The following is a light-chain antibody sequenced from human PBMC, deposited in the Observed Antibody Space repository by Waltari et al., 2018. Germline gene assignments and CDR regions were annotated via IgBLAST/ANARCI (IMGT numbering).Light chain of an antibody. V-gene: IGKV3-11*01. Sequence: EIVLTQSPATLSLSPGERATLSCRASQPVRSFLAWSQQKPGQAPRLLIFDASSRAPGIPAKFRGSVSGTDFTRTVSNLEPEDFAVYYCLQRSNWPYTFGQGTRVEIK. CDR3: LQRSNWPYT. J-gene: IGKJ2*01. CDR1: QPVRSF. CDR2: DAS.